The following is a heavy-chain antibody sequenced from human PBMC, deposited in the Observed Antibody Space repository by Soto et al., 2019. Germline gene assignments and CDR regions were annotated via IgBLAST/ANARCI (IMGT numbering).Heavy chain of an antibody. CDR1: GGSISSYY. CDR2: IYYSGST. V-gene: IGHV4-59*01. CDR3: AREGLTGTIGLYYYYGMDV. J-gene: IGHJ6*02. D-gene: IGHD1-7*01. Sequence: QVQLQESGPGQVKPSETLSLTCTVSGGSISSYYWSWIRQPPGKGLEWIGYIYYSGSTNYNPSLKSRVTISVDTSKNQFSLKLSSVTAADTAVYYCAREGLTGTIGLYYYYGMDVWGQGNTVTVSS.